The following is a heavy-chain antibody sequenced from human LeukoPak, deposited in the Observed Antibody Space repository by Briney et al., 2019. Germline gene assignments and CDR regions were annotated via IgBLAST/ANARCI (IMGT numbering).Heavy chain of an antibody. Sequence: ASVKVSCRASGYTFSGYYMHWVRQAPGQALEWMGRINPLNADTHFAQKSQGRVTMTRDMSSNTAYMELRGLRSDDTAVYYCARARELYNLLRGLEDNYYCMDVWGKGTTVIVSS. J-gene: IGHJ6*03. CDR3: ARARELYNLLRGLEDNYYCMDV. D-gene: IGHD3-9*01. V-gene: IGHV1-2*02. CDR2: INPLNADT. CDR1: GYTFSGYY.